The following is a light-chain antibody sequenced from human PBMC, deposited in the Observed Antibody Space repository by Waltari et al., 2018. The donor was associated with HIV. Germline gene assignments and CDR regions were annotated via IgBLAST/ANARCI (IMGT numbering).Light chain of an antibody. J-gene: IGKJ3*01. V-gene: IGKV1-39*01. CDR2: DAS. CDR3: QQSYSSPQT. CDR1: QSVSNK. Sequence: DIQMTQSPSSLSASVGDSVSITCRAIQSVSNKVIWYQQKPGKAPKVLIYDASSLQSGVPSRFGGSGSGTDFTLTINSLQPDDFATYFCQQSYSSPQTFGPGTKVDIK.